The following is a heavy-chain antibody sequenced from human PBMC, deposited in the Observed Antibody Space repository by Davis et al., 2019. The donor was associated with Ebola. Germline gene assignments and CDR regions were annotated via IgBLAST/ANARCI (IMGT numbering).Heavy chain of an antibody. CDR1: GYTFTSYG. V-gene: IGHV1-18*01. D-gene: IGHD3-16*01. J-gene: IGHJ6*02. CDR3: AVHTSTRIMITFGGADV. Sequence: ASVKVSCKASGYTFTSYGISWVRQAPGQGLEWMGWISAYNGNTNYAQKLQGRVTMTTDPSTSTAYMELRSLRSDDTAVYYCAVHTSTRIMITFGGADVWGQGTTVTVSS. CDR2: ISAYNGNT.